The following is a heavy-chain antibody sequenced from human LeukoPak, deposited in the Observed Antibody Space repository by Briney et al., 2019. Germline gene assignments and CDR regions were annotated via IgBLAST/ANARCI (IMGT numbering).Heavy chain of an antibody. V-gene: IGHV4-38-2*01. CDR3: ARVSSTSCLDY. CDR2: IYHSGST. CDR1: GYSVSSGYY. D-gene: IGHD2-2*01. J-gene: IGHJ4*02. Sequence: SETLSLTCAVSGYSVSSGYYWGWIRQPPGKGLEWIGSIYHSGSTYYNPSLKSRVTISVDTSKNQFSLKLSSVTAADTAVYYCARVSSTSCLDYWGQGTLVTVSS.